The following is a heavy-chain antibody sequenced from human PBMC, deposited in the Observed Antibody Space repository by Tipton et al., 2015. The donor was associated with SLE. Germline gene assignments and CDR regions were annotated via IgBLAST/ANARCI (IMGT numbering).Heavy chain of an antibody. V-gene: IGHV3-7*01. J-gene: IGHJ3*02. D-gene: IGHD6-19*01. CDR1: GFTFSRYW. Sequence: SLRLSCEASGFTFSRYWMTWVRQAPGKGLEWVASIKQYGSERYSVDSVKGRFSISRDNAKNSLSLQVNSLRAEDTAVYYCARSRGWRDAFDIWGQGTRVTVSS. CDR2: IKQYGSER. CDR3: ARSRGWRDAFDI.